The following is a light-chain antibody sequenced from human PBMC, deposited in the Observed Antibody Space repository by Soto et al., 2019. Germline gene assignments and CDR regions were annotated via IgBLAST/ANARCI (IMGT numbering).Light chain of an antibody. J-gene: IGKJ3*01. CDR1: QSVSSY. CDR2: DAS. Sequence: EVVLTQSPATLSLSPGERPTLSCRASQSVSSYLAWYQQKPGQAPRLLIYDASNRATGIPARFSGSGSGTDFTLTISSLEPDDFAVYYCQQRANLPLTFGPGTKVDIK. CDR3: QQRANLPLT. V-gene: IGKV3-11*01.